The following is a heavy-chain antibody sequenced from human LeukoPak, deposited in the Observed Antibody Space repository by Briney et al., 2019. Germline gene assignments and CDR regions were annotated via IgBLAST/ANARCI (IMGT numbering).Heavy chain of an antibody. CDR3: ARVVRIFGVVITDWFDP. CDR1: GGSISSYY. D-gene: IGHD3-3*01. J-gene: IGHJ5*02. CDR2: IYYSGST. V-gene: IGHV4-59*01. Sequence: NPSETLSLTCTVSGGSISSYYWSWIRQPPGKGLEWIGYIYYSGSTNYNPSLKSRVTISVDTSKNQFSLKLSSVTAADTAVYYCARVVRIFGVVITDWFDPWGQGTLVTVSS.